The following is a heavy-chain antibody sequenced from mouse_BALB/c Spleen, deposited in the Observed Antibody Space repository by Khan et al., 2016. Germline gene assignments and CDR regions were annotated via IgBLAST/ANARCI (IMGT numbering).Heavy chain of an antibody. CDR3: ATAYCFGSSYCAMDY. J-gene: IGHJ4*01. V-gene: IGHV1-7*01. CDR1: GYTFTSYW. Sequence: VQLQESGAELAKPGASVKMSCKASGYTFTSYWMHWVKQRPGQGLEWIGYINPSTGYTEYNQKFKDKATLTADKSSSTAYMQMSSLTSEDPAGYYCATAYCFGSSYCAMDYWGQGTSVTGSS. D-gene: IGHD1-1*01. CDR2: INPSTGYT.